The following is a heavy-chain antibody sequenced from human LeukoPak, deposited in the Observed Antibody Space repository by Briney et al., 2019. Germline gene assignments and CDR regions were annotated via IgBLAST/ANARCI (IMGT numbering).Heavy chain of an antibody. CDR3: AREGPLPYYYYGMDV. D-gene: IGHD2-2*01. Sequence: SETLSLTCTVSGGSISSYYWSRIRQPPGKGLEWIGYIYYSGSTNYNPSLKSRVTISVDTSKNQYSLKLSSVTAADTAVYYCAREGPLPYYYYGMDVWGQGTTVTVSS. CDR1: GGSISSYY. J-gene: IGHJ6*02. V-gene: IGHV4-59*01. CDR2: IYYSGST.